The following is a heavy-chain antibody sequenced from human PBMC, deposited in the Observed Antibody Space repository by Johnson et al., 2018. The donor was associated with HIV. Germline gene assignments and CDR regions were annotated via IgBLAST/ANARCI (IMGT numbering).Heavy chain of an antibody. V-gene: IGHV3-30*02. Sequence: QVQLVESGGGVVQPGGSLRLSCAASGFTFSSYGMHWVRQAPGKGLEWVAFIRYDGSNKYYADSVKGRFTISRYNSKNTLYLQMNSLRAEDTAVYYCAKVALTAVTHPGRDAFDIWGPGTMVNVSS. D-gene: IGHD4-17*01. J-gene: IGHJ3*02. CDR2: IRYDGSNK. CDR1: GFTFSSYG. CDR3: AKVALTAVTHPGRDAFDI.